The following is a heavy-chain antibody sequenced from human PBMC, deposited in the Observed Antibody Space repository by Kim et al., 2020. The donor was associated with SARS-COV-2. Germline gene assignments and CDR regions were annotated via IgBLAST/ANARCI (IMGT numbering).Heavy chain of an antibody. Sequence: GGSLRLSCTASGFTFGDYAMSWVRQAPGKGLEWVGFIRSKAYGGTTEYAASVKGRFTISRDASKSIAYLQMNSLKTEYTAVYYCTRDSPEESRYYYGSGKLAFETWGQGTMVTVSS. J-gene: IGHJ3*02. D-gene: IGHD3-10*01. CDR2: IRSKAYGGTT. CDR3: TRDSPEESRYYYGSGKLAFET. CDR1: GFTFGDYA. V-gene: IGHV3-49*04.